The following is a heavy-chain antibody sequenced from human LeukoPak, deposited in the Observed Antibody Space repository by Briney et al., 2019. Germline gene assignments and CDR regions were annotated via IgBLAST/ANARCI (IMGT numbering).Heavy chain of an antibody. CDR3: ARTLYIAAVPGGFDY. D-gene: IGHD6-13*01. CDR2: INPKNAGT. CDR1: GYTFTGYY. Sequence: ASVKVSCKASGYTFTGYYLHWVRQAPGQGLEWMGWINPKNAGTNFAQRFQGRVTMTRDTSISTVYMELSRLRSDDTALYYCARTLYIAAVPGGFDYWGQGTLVTVSS. V-gene: IGHV1-2*02. J-gene: IGHJ4*02.